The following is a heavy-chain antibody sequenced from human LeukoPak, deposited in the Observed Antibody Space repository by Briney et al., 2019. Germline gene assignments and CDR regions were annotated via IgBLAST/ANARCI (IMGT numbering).Heavy chain of an antibody. CDR2: IYYSGSP. V-gene: IGHV4-59*08. CDR1: GGSLSRYY. D-gene: IGHD1-26*01. Sequence: SETLSLTCTLPGGSLSRYYWSWIRQPPGKRLEWFGYIYYSGSPKYNPSLKSRVSISVDTSKNQFYLKLSSVTAADTAVYYCASGPHELDYWGQGTLVTVSS. CDR3: ASGPHELDY. J-gene: IGHJ4*02.